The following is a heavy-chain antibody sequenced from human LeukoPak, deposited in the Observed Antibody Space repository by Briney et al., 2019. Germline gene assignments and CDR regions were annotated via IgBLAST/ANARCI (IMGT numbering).Heavy chain of an antibody. CDR2: INPSGGST. Sequence: ASVKVSCKASGYTFTSYYRHWVRQAPGQGLEWMGIINPSGGSTSYAQKFQGRVTMTRDTSTSTVYMELSRLRSDDTAVYYCASQSPLRPYYYDSSGYDAFDIWGQGTMVTVSS. V-gene: IGHV1-46*01. J-gene: IGHJ3*02. D-gene: IGHD3-22*01. CDR1: GYTFTSYY. CDR3: ASQSPLRPYYYDSSGYDAFDI.